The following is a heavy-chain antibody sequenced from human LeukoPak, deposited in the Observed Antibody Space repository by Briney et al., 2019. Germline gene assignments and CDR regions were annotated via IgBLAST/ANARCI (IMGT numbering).Heavy chain of an antibody. CDR2: ISGSGGST. Sequence: SGGSLRLSCAASGFTFSSYAMSWVRQAPGKGLEWVSAISGSGGSTYYADSVKGRFTNPRDNSKNTLYLQMNSLTAEDTAVYYCAKSRAIFGPQGDMDVWGKGTTVTVSS. D-gene: IGHD3-3*01. J-gene: IGHJ6*03. CDR1: GFTFSSYA. V-gene: IGHV3-23*01. CDR3: AKSRAIFGPQGDMDV.